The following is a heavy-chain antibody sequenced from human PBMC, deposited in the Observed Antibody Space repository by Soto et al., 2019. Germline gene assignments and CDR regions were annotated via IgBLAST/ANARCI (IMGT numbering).Heavy chain of an antibody. CDR3: ARGMTTVTQYYFDY. J-gene: IGHJ4*02. V-gene: IGHV3-30-3*01. D-gene: IGHD4-17*01. Sequence: QVQLVESGGGVVQPGRSLRLSCAASGFTFSSYAMHWVRQAPGKGLEWVAVISYDGSNKYYADSVKGRFTISRDNSKNSLYLQMSSLRAEDTAVYYCARGMTTVTQYYFDYWGQGTLVTVSS. CDR2: ISYDGSNK. CDR1: GFTFSSYA.